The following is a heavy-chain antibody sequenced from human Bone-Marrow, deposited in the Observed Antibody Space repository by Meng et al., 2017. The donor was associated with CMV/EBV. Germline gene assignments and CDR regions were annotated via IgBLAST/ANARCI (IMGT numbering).Heavy chain of an antibody. CDR1: GFTFSSYA. CDR2: ISYDGSNK. D-gene: IGHD2-2*02. J-gene: IGHJ6*02. V-gene: IGHV3-30-3*01. Sequence: GGSLRLSCAASGFTFSSYAMHWVRQAPGKGLEWVAVISYDGSNKYYADSVKGRFTISRDNSKNTLYLQMNSLRAEDTAVYYCARDQELQYQLLYFYYGRDVWGQGTTVTVSS. CDR3: ARDQELQYQLLYFYYGRDV.